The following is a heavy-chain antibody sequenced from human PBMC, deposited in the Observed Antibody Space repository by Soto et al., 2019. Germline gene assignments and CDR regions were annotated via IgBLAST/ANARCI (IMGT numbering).Heavy chain of an antibody. CDR2: MNPNSGNT. CDR3: ARGQLPLGY. D-gene: IGHD2-2*01. CDR1: GYTFTIYV. V-gene: IGHV1-8*01. J-gene: IGHJ4*02. Sequence: QLQLLHPGPELKKPGASVRVSCRASGYTFTIYVINWVRQATGQGLEWMGWMNPNSGNTGYAQKFQGRVTMTRNTSISTAYMELSSLRSEDTAVYYCARGQLPLGYWGQGTLVTVSS.